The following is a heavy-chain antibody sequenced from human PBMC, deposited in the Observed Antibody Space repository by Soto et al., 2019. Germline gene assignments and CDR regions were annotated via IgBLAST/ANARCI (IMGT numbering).Heavy chain of an antibody. J-gene: IGHJ6*02. D-gene: IGHD1-1*01. CDR3: ARERTGTTSMDV. Sequence: QVQLVQSGAEVKKPGASVKVSCKASGYTFTSYDINWVRQATGQGLEWMGWMNPNSGNTGYAQKFQGRITMTWNTSISTAYMELSSLRSEDTAVYYCARERTGTTSMDVWGQGTTVTVSS. CDR1: GYTFTSYD. CDR2: MNPNSGNT. V-gene: IGHV1-8*01.